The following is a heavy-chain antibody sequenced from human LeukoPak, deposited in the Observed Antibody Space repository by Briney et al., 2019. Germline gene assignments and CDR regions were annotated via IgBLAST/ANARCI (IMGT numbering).Heavy chain of an antibody. J-gene: IGHJ6*02. D-gene: IGHD2-2*01. CDR2: ISGSGGST. CDR1: GFTFSSYA. Sequence: GSLRLSCAASGFTFSSYAMSWVRQAPGKGLEWVSAISGSGGSTYYADSVKGRFTISRANSKNTLYLQMNSLRAEDTAVYYCAKDSPGYCSSTSCYGMDVWGQGTTVTVSS. CDR3: AKDSPGYCSSTSCYGMDV. V-gene: IGHV3-23*01.